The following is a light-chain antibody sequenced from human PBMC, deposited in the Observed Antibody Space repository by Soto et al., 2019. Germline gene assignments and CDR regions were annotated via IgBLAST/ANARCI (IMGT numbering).Light chain of an antibody. CDR1: SSDVGSYNL. CDR3: CSYAGSSTHVL. Sequence: QSALTQHASVSGSPGQSITISCTGTSSDVGSYNLVSWYQQHPGKAPKLMIYEGTKRPSGVSNRFSGSKSGNTASLTISGLQAEDEADYYCCSYAGSSTHVLFGGGTKLTVL. J-gene: IGLJ2*01. V-gene: IGLV2-23*01. CDR2: EGT.